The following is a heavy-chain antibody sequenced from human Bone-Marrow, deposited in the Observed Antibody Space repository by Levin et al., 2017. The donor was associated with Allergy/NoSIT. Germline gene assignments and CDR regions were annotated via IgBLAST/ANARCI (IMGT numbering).Heavy chain of an antibody. V-gene: IGHV3-53*01. Sequence: ASVKVSCAASGFTVSRNYMSWVRQAPGKGLEWVSVIYTGGTTHYADSLKGRFTISRDNSKNTVYLQMNSLRAEDTAVYYCARESGWGFGDSVPSNIDYWGQGTLVTVSS. D-gene: IGHD3-10*01. CDR2: IYTGGTT. CDR1: GFTVSRNY. CDR3: ARESGWGFGDSVPSNIDY. J-gene: IGHJ4*02.